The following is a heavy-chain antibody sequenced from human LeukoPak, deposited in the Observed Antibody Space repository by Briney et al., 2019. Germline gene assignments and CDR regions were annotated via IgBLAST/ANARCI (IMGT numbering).Heavy chain of an antibody. Sequence: ASVKVSCKASGYTFTSYAMNWVRQAPGQGLEWMGWINPNSGGTNYAQKFQGRVTMTRDTSISTAYMELSRLRSDDTAVYYCASRGYCSGGSCYSAYYYMDVWGKGTTVTISS. CDR1: GYTFTSYA. J-gene: IGHJ6*03. CDR2: INPNSGGT. CDR3: ASRGYCSGGSCYSAYYYMDV. D-gene: IGHD2-15*01. V-gene: IGHV1-2*02.